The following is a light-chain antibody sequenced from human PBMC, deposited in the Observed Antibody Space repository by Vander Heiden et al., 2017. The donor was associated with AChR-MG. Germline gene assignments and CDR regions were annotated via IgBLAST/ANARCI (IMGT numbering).Light chain of an antibody. J-gene: IGKJ3*01. CDR3: QQSYSHFLT. CDR1: ESIATY. CDR2: VAS. V-gene: IGKV1-39*01. Sequence: DIQATQTPSALSASVGDRVTITCRTSESIATYVNWYQQKPGKAPKLLIYVASNLQSGAPSRFIGRGSGTNFTLTISSLQPEDVATYYCQQSYSHFLTFGPGTKVDLE.